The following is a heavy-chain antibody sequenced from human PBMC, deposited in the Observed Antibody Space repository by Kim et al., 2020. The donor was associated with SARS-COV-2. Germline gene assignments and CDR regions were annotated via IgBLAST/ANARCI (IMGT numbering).Heavy chain of an antibody. CDR3: ARALLTGYYQGDYYGMDV. J-gene: IGHJ6*02. D-gene: IGHD3-9*01. V-gene: IGHV3-13*04. CDR2: IGTAGDT. Sequence: GGSLRLSCAASGFTFSSYDMHWVRQATGKGLEWVSAIGTAGDTYYPGSVKGRFTISRENAKNSLYLQMNSLRAGDTAVYYCARALLTGYYQGDYYGMDVWGQGTTVTVSS. CDR1: GFTFSSYD.